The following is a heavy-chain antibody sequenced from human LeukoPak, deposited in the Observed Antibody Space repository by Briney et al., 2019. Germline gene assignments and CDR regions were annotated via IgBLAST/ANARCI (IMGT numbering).Heavy chain of an antibody. D-gene: IGHD1-14*01. J-gene: IGHJ4*02. V-gene: IGHV3-23*01. CDR1: GFTFSSYA. CDR3: AKDLNQLPQHVSLDY. CDR2: ISGSGGST. Sequence: PGGSPRLSCVASGFTFSSYAMSWVRQAPGKGLEWVSAISGSGGSTYYADSVKGRFTISRDNSKNTLYLQMNSLRAEDTAVYYCAKDLNQLPQHVSLDYWGQGTLVTVSS.